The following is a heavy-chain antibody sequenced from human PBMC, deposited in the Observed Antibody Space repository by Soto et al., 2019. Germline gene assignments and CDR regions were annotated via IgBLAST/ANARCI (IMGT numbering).Heavy chain of an antibody. D-gene: IGHD6-25*01. V-gene: IGHV4-59*01. CDR3: ARTSAAGNPTDAFDI. J-gene: IGHJ3*02. Sequence: SETLSFTCTVSGGSISSYYWSWIRQPPGKGLGWIGYIYYSGSTNYNPSLKSRVAISVDTSKNQFSLKLSSVTAADTAVYYCARTSAAGNPTDAFDIWGQGTMVTVSS. CDR2: IYYSGST. CDR1: GGSISSYY.